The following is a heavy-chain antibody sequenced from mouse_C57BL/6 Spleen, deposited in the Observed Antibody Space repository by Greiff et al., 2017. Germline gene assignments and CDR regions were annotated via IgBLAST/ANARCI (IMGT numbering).Heavy chain of an antibody. CDR2: IWSGGST. Sequence: VQGVESGPGLVQPSQSLSITCTVSGYSLTSYGVHWVRQSPGKGLEWLGVIWSGGSTDYKAAFISRLSISKDNSKSQVFFKMNSLQADDTAIYYSARKNFDYWGQGTTLTVSS. V-gene: IGHV2-2*01. CDR1: GYSLTSYG. J-gene: IGHJ2*01. CDR3: ARKNFDY.